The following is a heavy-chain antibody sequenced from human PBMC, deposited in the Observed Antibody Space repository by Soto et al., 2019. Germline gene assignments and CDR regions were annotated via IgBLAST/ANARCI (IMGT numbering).Heavy chain of an antibody. CDR1: GYTFTSYG. J-gene: IGHJ3*02. CDR2: ISAYNGNT. D-gene: IGHD5-12*01. CDR3: ALEHRDGYNYAFDI. Sequence: ASVKVSCKASGYTFTSYGISWVRQAPGQGLDWMGWISAYNGNTKYAQDLQGRVTMTTDTSTSTAYMELSSLRSEDTAVYYCALEHRDGYNYAFDIWGQGTMVTVSS. V-gene: IGHV1-18*01.